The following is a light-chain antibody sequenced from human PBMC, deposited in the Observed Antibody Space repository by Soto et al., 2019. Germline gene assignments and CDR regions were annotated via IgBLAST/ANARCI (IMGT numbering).Light chain of an antibody. V-gene: IGKV3-15*01. J-gene: IGKJ5*01. CDR2: GAS. Sequence: EIVMTQSPATLSVSPGERATLSCRASQSVSSNLAWYQQKPGQAPRLLIYGASTRATGIPARFSGSASSKEFTLTISSLQSEDFAVYYCQQYNNWPQINFCKGTRLKIX. CDR1: QSVSSN. CDR3: QQYNNWPQIN.